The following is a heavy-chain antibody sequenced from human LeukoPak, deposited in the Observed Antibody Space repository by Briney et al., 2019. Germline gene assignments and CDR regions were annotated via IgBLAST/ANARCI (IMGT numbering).Heavy chain of an antibody. CDR1: GFTFSSYG. CDR2: IRYDGSNK. D-gene: IGHD2-21*01. Sequence: PGGSLRLSCAASGFTFSSYGMHWVRQAPGKGLEWVAFIRYDGSNKYYADSVQGRFTISRDNSKNSLSLQMDNLRADDTAIYFCARVIESYDYMDVWGQGTTVIVSS. V-gene: IGHV3-30*02. CDR3: ARVIESYDYMDV. J-gene: IGHJ6*03.